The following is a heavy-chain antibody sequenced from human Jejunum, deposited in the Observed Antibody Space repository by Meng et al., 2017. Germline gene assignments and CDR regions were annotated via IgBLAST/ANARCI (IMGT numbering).Heavy chain of an antibody. J-gene: IGHJ4*02. CDR3: ARQLNVWDSTGTYGGDFDF. V-gene: IGHV4-39*01. D-gene: IGHD3-22*01. Sequence: QLQLQESGPGLVKPSETLSLTCSVPVFSISHMGYHWGWIRQTPGKGLEWIGSIYSGGSTKYNPSLKSRVTVSLDPSKKQFSLHLNSLTAADTAVYFCARQLNVWDSTGTYGGDFDFWGQGTLVTVSS. CDR1: VFSISHMGYH. CDR2: IYSGGST.